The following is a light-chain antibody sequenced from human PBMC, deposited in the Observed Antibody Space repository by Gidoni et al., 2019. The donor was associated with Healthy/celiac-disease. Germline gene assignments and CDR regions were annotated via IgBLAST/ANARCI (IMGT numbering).Light chain of an antibody. Sequence: ECVLTQSPGTLSLSQGERAALACRASQSVSSSYLAWYQQKPDQAPRLLIYGASSRATGVPDRFSGSGSGTEFTLTISRLEPEDFAVYYCQQYGSSPFTFGPGTKVDIK. V-gene: IGKV3-20*01. CDR3: QQYGSSPFT. CDR2: GAS. CDR1: QSVSSSY. J-gene: IGKJ3*01.